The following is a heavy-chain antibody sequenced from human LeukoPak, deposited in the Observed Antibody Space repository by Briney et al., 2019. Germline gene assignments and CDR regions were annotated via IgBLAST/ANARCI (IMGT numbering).Heavy chain of an antibody. J-gene: IGHJ4*02. V-gene: IGHV4-61*02. CDR1: GGSISSGSYY. D-gene: IGHD3-22*01. CDR3: ARTPIYYFDNSGYYN. CDR2: IYSSGST. Sequence: SQTLSLTCTVSGGSISSGSYYWSWIRQPAGKGLEWIGLIYSSGSTSYDPSLKSRVTMSVDTSKKQFSLRLSSVTAADTAVYYCARTPIYYFDNSGYYNWGQGTLVTVSS.